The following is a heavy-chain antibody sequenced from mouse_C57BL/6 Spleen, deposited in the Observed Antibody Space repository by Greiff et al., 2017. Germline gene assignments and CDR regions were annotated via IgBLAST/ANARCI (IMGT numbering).Heavy chain of an antibody. CDR2: IYPGDGDT. V-gene: IGHV1-80*01. CDR1: GYAFSSYW. Sequence: QVHVKQSGAELVKPGASVKISCKASGYAFSSYWMNWVKQRPGKGLEWIGQIYPGDGDTNYNGKFKGKATLTADKSSSTAYMQLSSLTSEDSAVYFCARSYDYDEGRFAYWGQGTLVTVSA. D-gene: IGHD2-4*01. J-gene: IGHJ3*01. CDR3: ARSYDYDEGRFAY.